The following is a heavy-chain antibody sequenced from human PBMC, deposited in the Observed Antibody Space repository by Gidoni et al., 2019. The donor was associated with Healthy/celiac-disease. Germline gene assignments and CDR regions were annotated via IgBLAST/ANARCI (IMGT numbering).Heavy chain of an antibody. D-gene: IGHD3-22*01. Sequence: QVQLVQSGAEVKKPGASVKVSCKASGYTFTSYDLNWVRQATGQGLEWMGWMNPNSGNTGYAQKFQGRVTMTRNTSISTAYMELSSLRSEDTAVYYCARGRDSLYYYDSSGYYYVWGQGTLVTVSS. J-gene: IGHJ4*02. V-gene: IGHV1-8*01. CDR3: ARGRDSLYYYDSSGYYYV. CDR2: MNPNSGNT. CDR1: GYTFTSYD.